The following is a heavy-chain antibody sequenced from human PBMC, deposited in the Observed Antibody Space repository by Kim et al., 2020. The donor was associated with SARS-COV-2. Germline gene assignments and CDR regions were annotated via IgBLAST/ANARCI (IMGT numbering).Heavy chain of an antibody. Sequence: ADSVKGQFTISRDTAKNPLYLPLTILRVEDTALYYCAKLSGSHATFDYWGQGTLVTVPS. V-gene: IGHV3-74*01. D-gene: IGHD1-26*01. CDR3: AKLSGSHATFDY. J-gene: IGHJ4*02.